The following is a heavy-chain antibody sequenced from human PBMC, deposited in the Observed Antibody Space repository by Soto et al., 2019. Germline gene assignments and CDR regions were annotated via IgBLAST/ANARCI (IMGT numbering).Heavy chain of an antibody. J-gene: IGHJ5*02. V-gene: IGHV1-18*01. D-gene: IGHD2-2*01. CDR3: ARVVPGAEAWFGP. CDR1: GYTFSNYG. Sequence: ASVKVSCKTSGYTFSNYGITWVRQAPGQPLEWLGWISLYSDGTNYAQKFQGRVSMTTDTSTATAYMELRSLRSDDTAVYYCARVVPGAEAWFGPWGQGTLVTVSS. CDR2: ISLYSDGT.